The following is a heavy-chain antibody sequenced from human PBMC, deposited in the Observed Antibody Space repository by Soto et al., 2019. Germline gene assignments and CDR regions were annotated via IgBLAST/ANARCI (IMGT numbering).Heavy chain of an antibody. D-gene: IGHD6-6*01. J-gene: IGHJ4*02. Sequence: EVQLLESGGGLVQPGGSLRLSCAASGFTFSSYAMSWVRQAPGKGLEWVSAISGSGGSTYYADSVKGRFTISRDNSKNTLNLQMNSVRAEDTAVYYGAKPPDRDELGTSDYWGQGTLVTVSS. V-gene: IGHV3-23*01. CDR2: ISGSGGST. CDR1: GFTFSSYA. CDR3: AKPPDRDELGTSDY.